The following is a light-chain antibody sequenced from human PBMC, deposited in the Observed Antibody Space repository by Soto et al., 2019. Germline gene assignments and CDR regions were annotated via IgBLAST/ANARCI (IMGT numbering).Light chain of an antibody. V-gene: IGKV3-20*01. CDR2: DAS. J-gene: IGKJ4*01. CDR1: QTVRNNY. Sequence: EIVLTQSPGTLLLSPGERATLSCRASQTVRNNYLAWYQQKPGQAPRLLIYDASSRATGIPDRFSGGGSGTDFTLTISRLEPEDFAVYYCQQFSSYPLTFGGGTKVEIK. CDR3: QQFSSYPLT.